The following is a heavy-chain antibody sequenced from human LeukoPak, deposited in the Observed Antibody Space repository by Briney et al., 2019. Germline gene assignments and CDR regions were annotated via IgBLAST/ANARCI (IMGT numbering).Heavy chain of an antibody. V-gene: IGHV4-39*01. Sequence: SETLSLTCTVSGGSISSSSYYWGWIRQPPGKGLEWIGSIYYSGSTYYNPSLKSRVTISVDTSKNQFSLKLSSVTAADTAVYYCARIRTGGWYPFDYWGQGTLVTVSS. CDR1: GGSISSSSYY. D-gene: IGHD6-19*01. CDR2: IYYSGST. CDR3: ARIRTGGWYPFDY. J-gene: IGHJ4*02.